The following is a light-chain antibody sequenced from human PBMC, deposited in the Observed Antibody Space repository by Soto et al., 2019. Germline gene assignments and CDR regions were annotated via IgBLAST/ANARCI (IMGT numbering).Light chain of an antibody. CDR2: EAS. CDR3: QQRSDWLWT. V-gene: IGKV3-11*01. Sequence: EIVLTQSPATLSLSPGERATLSCRASQSVSSYLAWYQQKPGQAPRLLMYEASNRATGIPARFSGGGSGTDFTLTISSLEPEDFAVYYCQQRSDWLWTFGQGTKVDIK. J-gene: IGKJ1*01. CDR1: QSVSSY.